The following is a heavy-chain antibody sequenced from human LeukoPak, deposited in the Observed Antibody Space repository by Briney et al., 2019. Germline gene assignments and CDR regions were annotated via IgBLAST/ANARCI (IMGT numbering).Heavy chain of an antibody. J-gene: IGHJ4*02. D-gene: IGHD6-19*01. CDR1: GFTFSSYA. Sequence: GGSLRLSCAASGFTFSSYAMSWVRQAPGKGLEWVSAISGSGGSTYYADSVKGRFTISRGNSKNTLYLQMNSLRAEDTAVYYCAKASSQIAVAGTVDYWGQGTLVTVSS. CDR2: ISGSGGST. CDR3: AKASSQIAVAGTVDY. V-gene: IGHV3-23*01.